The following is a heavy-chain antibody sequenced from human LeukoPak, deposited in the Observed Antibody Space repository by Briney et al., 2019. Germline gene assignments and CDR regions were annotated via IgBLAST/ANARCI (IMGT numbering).Heavy chain of an antibody. Sequence: KSSQTLSLTCAVSGVSISSGGYSWSWLRQPPGKGLEWIGYIYHSGSTYYNLSLKSRVTISVDRSKNQFSLKLSSVTAADTAVYYCARGGWSGDFDYWGQGTLVTVSS. J-gene: IGHJ4*02. CDR3: ARGGWSGDFDY. CDR2: IYHSGST. D-gene: IGHD3-3*01. V-gene: IGHV4-30-2*01. CDR1: GVSISSGGYS.